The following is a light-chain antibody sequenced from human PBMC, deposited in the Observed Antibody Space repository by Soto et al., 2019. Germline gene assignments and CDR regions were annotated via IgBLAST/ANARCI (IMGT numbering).Light chain of an antibody. J-gene: IGKJ1*01. Sequence: EIVLTQSPGTLSLSPGERATLSCRASQSVSSNYLAWCQQKPGQAPRLLIYGASRRATGIPDRFSGSGSGTDFTLTISRLEPEDFAVYYCPQYGSSPWTFGQGTKVEIK. CDR3: PQYGSSPWT. CDR1: QSVSSNY. CDR2: GAS. V-gene: IGKV3-20*01.